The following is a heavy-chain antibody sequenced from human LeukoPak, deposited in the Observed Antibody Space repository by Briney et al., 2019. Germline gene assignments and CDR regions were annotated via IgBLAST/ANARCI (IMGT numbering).Heavy chain of an antibody. Sequence: GESLKISCKGTGYTFATNWIGWVRQMPGKGLEWMGIIYPGDSDTRYSPSFQVQVIISADKSISTAYLQWSSLKASDTAMYYCARGDGYNYDYWGQGTLVTVSS. D-gene: IGHD5-24*01. CDR3: ARGDGYNYDY. CDR1: GYTFATNW. J-gene: IGHJ4*02. V-gene: IGHV5-51*01. CDR2: IYPGDSDT.